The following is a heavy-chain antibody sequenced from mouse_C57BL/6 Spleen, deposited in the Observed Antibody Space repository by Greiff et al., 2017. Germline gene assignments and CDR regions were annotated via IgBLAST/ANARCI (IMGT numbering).Heavy chain of an antibody. CDR2: IWRGGST. V-gene: IGHV2-5*01. D-gene: IGHD3-3*01. Sequence: VQLQQSGPGLVQPSQSLSITCTVSGFSLTSYGVHWVRQSPGKGLEWLGVIWRGGSTDYNAAFMSRLGITKDNSKSQVFFKMNSLQADDTAIYYCAKNGGDEDWYFDVWGTGTTVTVSS. CDR3: AKNGGDEDWYFDV. J-gene: IGHJ1*03. CDR1: GFSLTSYG.